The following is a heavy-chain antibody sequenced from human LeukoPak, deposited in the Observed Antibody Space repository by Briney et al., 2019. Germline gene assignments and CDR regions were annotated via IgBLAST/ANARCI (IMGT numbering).Heavy chain of an antibody. V-gene: IGHV3-21*01. Sequence: GGSLRLSCAASGFTFSTYGMSWVRQAPGKGLEWVSSISSSTSYIYYADSAKGRFTLSRDNAKSSLYLQMDSLRADDTAVYYCARGYGNLDYWGQGTLVNVSS. CDR2: ISSSTSYI. CDR3: ARGYGNLDY. D-gene: IGHD4-23*01. CDR1: GFTFSTYG. J-gene: IGHJ4*02.